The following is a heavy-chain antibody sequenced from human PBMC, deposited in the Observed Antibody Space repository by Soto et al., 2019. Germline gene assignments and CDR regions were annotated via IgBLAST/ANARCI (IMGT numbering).Heavy chain of an antibody. CDR3: ARRPHCSGGICYYGLDN. J-gene: IGHJ4*02. Sequence: QVQLVQSGAEVKKPGASVKVSCKASGYTFTNSDINWVRQAPGQRLEWMGWMNPDSGHAAYAQKFQGRVTLTTSTSTSTVYMEMRSLGSEDTAVYYCARRPHCSGGICYYGLDNWGQGTLVTVSS. CDR2: MNPDSGHA. V-gene: IGHV1-8*01. CDR1: GYTFTNSD. D-gene: IGHD2-15*01.